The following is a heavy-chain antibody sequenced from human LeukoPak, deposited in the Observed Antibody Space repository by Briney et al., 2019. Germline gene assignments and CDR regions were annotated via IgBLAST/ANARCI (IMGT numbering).Heavy chain of an antibody. Sequence: PGGSLRLSCAASGFTFSSYAMHWVRQAPGKGLEWVAVISYDGSNKYYADSVKGRFTISRDNSKNTLFLQMGSLRADDTAVYYCARGSVAGTGYWGQGTLVTVSS. D-gene: IGHD6-19*01. CDR3: ARGSVAGTGY. J-gene: IGHJ4*02. CDR1: GFTFSSYA. CDR2: ISYDGSNK. V-gene: IGHV3-30*14.